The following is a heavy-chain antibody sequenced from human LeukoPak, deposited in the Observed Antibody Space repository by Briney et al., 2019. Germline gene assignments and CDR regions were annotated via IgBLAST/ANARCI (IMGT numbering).Heavy chain of an antibody. CDR1: GFTFDNFA. D-gene: IGHD3-10*01. V-gene: IGHV3-23*01. CDR2: ITGSGGST. Sequence: PGGSLRVSCSPSGFTFDNFAMTWVRQAPGKGLEWVSEITGSGGSTYYADSVKGRFTISRDNSKNTLYLQMNSLRAEDTAIYYCARELFDFDCWGQGTLVTVSS. CDR3: ARELFDFDC. J-gene: IGHJ4*02.